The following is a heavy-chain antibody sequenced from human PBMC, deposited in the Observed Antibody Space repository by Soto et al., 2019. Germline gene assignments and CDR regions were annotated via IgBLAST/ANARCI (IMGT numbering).Heavy chain of an antibody. CDR3: ASYDIVVVPGALQMVDACVVELDY. Sequence: QVQLVESGGGVVQPGKSLRLSCAASGFTFSSYGMHWVRQAPGKGLEWVAVISYDGNLKYYADSVKGRFTISRDNSRKSLFLQIKGLRGKDTAVYYCASYDIVVVPGALQMVDACVVELDYWGQGTLVTVSS. V-gene: IGHV3-30*03. CDR1: GFTFSSYG. J-gene: IGHJ4*02. D-gene: IGHD2-2*01. CDR2: ISYDGNLK.